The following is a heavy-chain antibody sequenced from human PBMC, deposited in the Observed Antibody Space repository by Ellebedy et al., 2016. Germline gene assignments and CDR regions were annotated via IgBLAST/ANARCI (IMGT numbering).Heavy chain of an antibody. V-gene: IGHV4-59*02. J-gene: IGHJ4*02. CDR1: GGSVDTYY. Sequence: SETLSLXXTVSGGSVDTYYWTWIWQSPGKGLEWIGYVFYGGSTKYNRSLRSRVTISLDTAKNQFSLRLTSVAAADTAVYFCARDVSLYSSSPSFDFWGQGMLVTVSS. CDR3: ARDVSLYSSSPSFDF. CDR2: VFYGGST. D-gene: IGHD3-22*01.